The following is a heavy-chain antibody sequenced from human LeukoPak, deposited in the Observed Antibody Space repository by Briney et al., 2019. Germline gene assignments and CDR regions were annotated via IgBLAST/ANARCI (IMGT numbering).Heavy chain of an antibody. CDR1: GFTVSSNS. D-gene: IGHD5-12*01. J-gene: IGHJ4*02. CDR3: ARDIVATIGVDY. CDR2: IYSGGNT. V-gene: IGHV3-53*01. Sequence: QPGGSLRLSCTVSGFTVSSNSMSWVRQAPGKGLEWVSFIYSGGNTHYSDSVKGRFTISRDNSKNTLYLQMNSLRAEDTAVYYCARDIVATIGVDYWGQGTLVTVSS.